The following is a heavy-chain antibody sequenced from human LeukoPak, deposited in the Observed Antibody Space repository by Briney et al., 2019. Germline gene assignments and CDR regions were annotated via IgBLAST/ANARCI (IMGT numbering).Heavy chain of an antibody. Sequence: SETLSLTCTVSGGSLSSSSYYWGWIRQPPGKGLEWIGSIYYSGSTYYNPSLKSRVTISVDTSKNQFSLKLSSVTAADTAVYYCASGEIAAAAPFDYWGQGTLVTVSS. CDR1: GGSLSSSSYY. CDR3: ASGEIAAAAPFDY. CDR2: IYYSGST. V-gene: IGHV4-39*07. D-gene: IGHD6-13*01. J-gene: IGHJ4*02.